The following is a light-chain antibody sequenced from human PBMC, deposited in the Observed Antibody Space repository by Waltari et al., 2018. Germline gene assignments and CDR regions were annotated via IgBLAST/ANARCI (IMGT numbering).Light chain of an antibody. Sequence: QLELTQSPSASASLGASVKLTCTLSSGHITNVVAWHQQQPQKGPRYLLKVNSAGSHSRGDETPDRFSGSSSGAARYLTISCLQSEEEADYYWQTWGHGTWVFGAGTKLTVL. CDR3: QTWGHGTWV. CDR2: VNSAGSH. V-gene: IGLV4-69*01. CDR1: SGHITNV. J-gene: IGLJ3*02.